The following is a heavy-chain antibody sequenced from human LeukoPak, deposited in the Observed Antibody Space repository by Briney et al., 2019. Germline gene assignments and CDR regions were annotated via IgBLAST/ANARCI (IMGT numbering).Heavy chain of an antibody. J-gene: IGHJ4*02. CDR3: ARGNCRGYSYGYTDY. D-gene: IGHD5-18*01. Sequence: GASVKVSCKASGGTFSSYAISWVRQAPGQGLEWMGGIIPIFGTANYAQKFQGRVTITADESTSTAYMELSSLRSEDTAVYYCARGNCRGYSYGYTDYWGQGTLVTVSS. V-gene: IGHV1-69*13. CDR1: GGTFSSYA. CDR2: IIPIFGTA.